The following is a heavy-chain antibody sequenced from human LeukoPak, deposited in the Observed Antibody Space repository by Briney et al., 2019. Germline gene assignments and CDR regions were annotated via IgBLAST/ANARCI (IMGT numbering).Heavy chain of an antibody. J-gene: IGHJ5*02. D-gene: IGHD2-2*01. CDR3: ANKGGRCGSSNSCPNYNCFDA. V-gene: IGHV4-59*01. CDR2: IYYSGST. CDR1: GGSISSFY. Sequence: SETLSLPCTVSGGSISSFYWSCIRQPPGKRLGWGGYIYYSGSTNYNPSLKSRVTISVDTPKNQFSLELSSVTAADTAVYYCANKGGRCGSSNSCPNYNCFDAWGQGTMVTVSS.